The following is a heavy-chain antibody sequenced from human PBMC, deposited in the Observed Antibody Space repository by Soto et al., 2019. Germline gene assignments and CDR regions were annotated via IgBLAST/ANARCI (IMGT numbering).Heavy chain of an antibody. V-gene: IGHV3-48*01. D-gene: IGHD5-18*01. CDR2: ISSSTRII. J-gene: IGHJ3*02. Sequence: APGKGLEWVSYISSSTRIIYFADSVKGRLTIARDNAKNSLYLQMNSLRAEDTSVYYCARDLPSYVGSFDIWGQGTMVTVSS. CDR3: ARDLPSYVGSFDI.